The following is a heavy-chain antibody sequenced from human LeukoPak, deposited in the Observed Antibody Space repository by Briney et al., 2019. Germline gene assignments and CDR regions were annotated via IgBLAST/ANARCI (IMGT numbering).Heavy chain of an antibody. CDR1: GYIFTDYG. Sequence: GASVKVSCKASGYIFTDYGISWVRQAPGQGLEWMGGIIPIFGTANYAQKFQGRVTITTDESTSTAYMELSSLRSEDTAVYYCARERPESSPVVYAISTVLDYWGQGTLVTVSS. D-gene: IGHD2-8*02. CDR2: IIPIFGTA. V-gene: IGHV1-69*05. J-gene: IGHJ4*02. CDR3: ARERPESSPVVYAISTVLDY.